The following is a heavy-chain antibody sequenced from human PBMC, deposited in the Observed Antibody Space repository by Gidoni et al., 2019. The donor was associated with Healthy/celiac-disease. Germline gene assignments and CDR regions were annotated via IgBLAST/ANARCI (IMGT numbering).Heavy chain of an antibody. D-gene: IGHD3-3*01. Sequence: EVQLLESGGGLVQPGGSLRLSCAASGFPFSTYPISWVRQAPGKGLEWVSAISGSGGSTYYADSVKGRFTISRDNSKNTLYLQMNSLRAEDTAVYDCAKDEVDYDFWSGYYAPTTGFGDWGQGTLVTVSS. CDR2: ISGSGGST. CDR1: GFPFSTYP. V-gene: IGHV3-23*01. CDR3: AKDEVDYDFWSGYYAPTTGFGD. J-gene: IGHJ4*02.